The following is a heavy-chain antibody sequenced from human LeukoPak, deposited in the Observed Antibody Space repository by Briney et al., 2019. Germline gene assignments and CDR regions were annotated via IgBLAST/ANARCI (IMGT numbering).Heavy chain of an antibody. CDR1: GFTFSSYS. J-gene: IGHJ4*02. V-gene: IGHV3-48*04. D-gene: IGHD5-18*01. CDR2: ISSSGSTI. Sequence: PGGSLRLSCAASGFTFSSYSMNWVRQAPGKGLEWVSYISSSGSTIYYADSVKGRFTISRDNAKNSLYLQMNSLRAEDTAVYYCARLPLGPGYSYGPYYFDYWGQGTLVTVSS. CDR3: ARLPLGPGYSYGPYYFDY.